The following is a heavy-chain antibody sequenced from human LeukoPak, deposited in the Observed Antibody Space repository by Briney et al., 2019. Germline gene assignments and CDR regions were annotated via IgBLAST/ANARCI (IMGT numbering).Heavy chain of an antibody. CDR2: ISSSSSYI. Sequence: GRSLRLSCAASGFTFSSYSMNWVRQAPGKGLEWVSSISSSSSYIYYADSVKGRFTISRDNAKNSLYLQMNSLRAEDTAVYYCARDPRLAYCGGDCHNSYWGQGTLVTVSS. CDR3: ARDPRLAYCGGDCHNSY. CDR1: GFTFSSYS. J-gene: IGHJ4*02. D-gene: IGHD2-21*02. V-gene: IGHV3-21*01.